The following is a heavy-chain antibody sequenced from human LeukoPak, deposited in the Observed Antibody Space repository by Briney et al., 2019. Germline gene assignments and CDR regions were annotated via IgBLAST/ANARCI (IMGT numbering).Heavy chain of an antibody. Sequence: SETLSLTCTVSGGSISSYYWSWIRQPPGKGLEWIGYMYYSGSTNYNPSLKSRVTMSVDTSKSEFSLRLNSVTAADTAVYYCASGDSSSWYFDYWGQGTLVTVSS. CDR1: GGSISSYY. CDR3: ASGDSSSWYFDY. CDR2: MYYSGST. V-gene: IGHV4-59*08. D-gene: IGHD6-13*01. J-gene: IGHJ4*02.